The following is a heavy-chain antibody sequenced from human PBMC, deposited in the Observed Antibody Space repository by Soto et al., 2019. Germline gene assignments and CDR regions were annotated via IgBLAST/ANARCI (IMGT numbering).Heavy chain of an antibody. D-gene: IGHD3-22*01. CDR2: ISAYNGNT. CDR3: AILGTYYFDNSDNYFDF. Sequence: ASVKVYCKASGYTFTNFGISWVRQAPGQGLEWMGWISAYNGNTNYAQKFQGRVTITRDTSASTAYMELRGLRSEDTAVYYCAILGTYYFDNSDNYFDFWGQGTLVTVSS. V-gene: IGHV1-18*01. CDR1: GYTFTNFG. J-gene: IGHJ4*02.